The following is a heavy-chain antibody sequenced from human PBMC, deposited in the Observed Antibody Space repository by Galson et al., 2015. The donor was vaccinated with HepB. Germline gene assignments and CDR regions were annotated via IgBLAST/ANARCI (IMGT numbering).Heavy chain of an antibody. CDR1: GFTFRDYY. D-gene: IGHD3-16*01. Sequence: SLRLSCAGSGFTFRDYYMSWIRQAPGKGLEFISYISGSGGTIYSADFLKGRFTISRDNAKNSLYLQMNSLRAEDTAVYYCARDLGSLGLFDPWGQGTLVTVSS. J-gene: IGHJ5*02. CDR2: ISGSGGTI. V-gene: IGHV3-11*01. CDR3: ARDLGSLGLFDP.